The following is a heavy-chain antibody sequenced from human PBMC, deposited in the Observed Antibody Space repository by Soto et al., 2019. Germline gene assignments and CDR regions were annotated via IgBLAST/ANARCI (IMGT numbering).Heavy chain of an antibody. J-gene: IGHJ4*02. CDR1: GASIRSYH. V-gene: IGHV3-11*05. Sequence: LSLTCAVSGASIRSYHWSWIRQAPGKGLEWIGYSSNSGSFTRYADSVKGRFSISRDNAKSSLYLQMNSLKTEDTAVYYCARDNNKWSWGDWGQGTLVTVSS. CDR2: SSNSGSFT. D-gene: IGHD2-15*01. CDR3: ARDNNKWSWGD.